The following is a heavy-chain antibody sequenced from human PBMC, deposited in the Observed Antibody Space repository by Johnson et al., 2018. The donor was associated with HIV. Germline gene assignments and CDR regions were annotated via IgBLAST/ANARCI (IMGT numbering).Heavy chain of an antibody. Sequence: QVQLVESGGGLVKPGGSLRLSCAASGFTFSDYYMSWIRQAPGKGLEWVSYISSGGSSIYYADSVRGRFTISRDNAKNSLYLQMNSLRAEDTAVYYCATTRWSDTDPFDIWGQGTMVTVSS. CDR2: ISSGGSSI. D-gene: IGHD3-3*01. CDR3: ATTRWSDTDPFDI. CDR1: GFTFSDYY. V-gene: IGHV3-11*04. J-gene: IGHJ3*02.